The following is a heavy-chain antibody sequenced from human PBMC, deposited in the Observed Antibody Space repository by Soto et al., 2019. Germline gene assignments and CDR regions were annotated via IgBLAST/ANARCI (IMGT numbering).Heavy chain of an antibody. J-gene: IGHJ6*02. CDR2: IISGGTRV. D-gene: IGHD3-16*01. CDR3: ARERTSKGGFDI. CDR1: GFRFRGDG. V-gene: IGHV3-74*01. Sequence: EVQLVEAGGGLVQPGGSLRLSCAASGFRFRGDGMNWVGQSQGRGLEWVSRIISGGTRVSYADSVKGRFTITRDNAKNTLYLEMHSLTVDDTAVYYCARERTSKGGFDIWGQGTTVTVSS.